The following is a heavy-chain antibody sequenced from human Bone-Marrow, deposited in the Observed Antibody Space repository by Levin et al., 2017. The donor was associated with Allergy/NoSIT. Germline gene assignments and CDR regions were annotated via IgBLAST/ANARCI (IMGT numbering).Heavy chain of an antibody. CDR3: ARGEVEDSSGWTDY. CDR2: IYYSGST. J-gene: IGHJ4*02. V-gene: IGHV4-31*03. D-gene: IGHD6-19*01. CDR1: GGSISSGGYY. Sequence: SETLSLTCTVSGGSISSGGYYWSWIRQHPGKGLEWIGYIYYSGSTYYNPSLKSRVTISVDTSKNQFSLKLSSVTAADTAVYYCARGEVEDSSGWTDYWGQGTLVTVSS.